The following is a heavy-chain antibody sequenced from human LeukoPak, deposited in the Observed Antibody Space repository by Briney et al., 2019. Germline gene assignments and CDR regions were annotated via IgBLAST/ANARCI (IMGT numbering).Heavy chain of an antibody. CDR1: GYTFTGYY. J-gene: IGHJ6*03. CDR2: INPNSGGT. V-gene: IGHV1-2*02. D-gene: IGHD4-11*01. CDR3: ARDAPNDYSNTRDYYYYYMDV. Sequence: ASVKVSCKASGYTFTGYYMHWVRQAPGQGLEWMEWINPNSGGTNYAQKSQGRVTMTRDTSISTAYMELSRLRSDDTAVYYCARDAPNDYSNTRDYYYYYMDVWGKGTTVTVSS.